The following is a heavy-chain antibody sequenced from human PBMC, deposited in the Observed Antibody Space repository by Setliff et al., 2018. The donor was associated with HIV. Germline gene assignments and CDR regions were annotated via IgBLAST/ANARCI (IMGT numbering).Heavy chain of an antibody. V-gene: IGHV4-61*02. CDR2: IYTSGST. D-gene: IGHD2-2*02. CDR1: GASISSGNYY. Sequence: PSETLSLTCTVSGASISSGNYYWSWIRQPAGKGLEWIGRIYTSGSTNYNPSLKSRVTISLDTSKNQFSLKLSSVTAADTAVYFCARQDRYCTSTDCYRYFNYWGQGTLVTVSS. J-gene: IGHJ4*02. CDR3: ARQDRYCTSTDCYRYFNY.